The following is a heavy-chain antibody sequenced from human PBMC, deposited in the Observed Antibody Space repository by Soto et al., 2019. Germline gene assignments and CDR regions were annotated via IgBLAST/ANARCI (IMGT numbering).Heavy chain of an antibody. D-gene: IGHD6-6*01. J-gene: IGHJ6*02. CDR2: INAGNGNT. CDR1: GYTFTSYA. V-gene: IGHV1-3*01. Sequence: ASVKVSCKASGYTFTSYAMHWVRQAPGQRLEWMGWINAGNGNTKYSQKFQGRVTITRDTSASTAYMELSSLRSEDTAVYYCARSGYYSSSSNYYYYGMGVWGQGTTVTVSS. CDR3: ARSGYYSSSSNYYYYGMGV.